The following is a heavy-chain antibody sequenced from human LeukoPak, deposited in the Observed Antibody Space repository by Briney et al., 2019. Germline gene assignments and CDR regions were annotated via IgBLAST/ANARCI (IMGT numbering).Heavy chain of an antibody. Sequence: GASVKVSCKASGYTFTSYYMHWVRQAPGQGREWMGIINPSGGSTSYAQNFQGRVTMTRDMSTSTVYMELSSLRSEDPAVYYCARVYGPYYDSSGYYQSIGMAYWGQGTLVTVSS. CDR3: ARVYGPYYDSSGYYQSIGMAY. V-gene: IGHV1-46*01. CDR1: GYTFTSYY. CDR2: INPSGGST. D-gene: IGHD3-22*01. J-gene: IGHJ4*02.